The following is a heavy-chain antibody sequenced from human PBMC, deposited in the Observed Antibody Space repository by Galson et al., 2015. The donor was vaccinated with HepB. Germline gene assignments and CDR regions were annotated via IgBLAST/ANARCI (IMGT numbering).Heavy chain of an antibody. D-gene: IGHD3-10*01. CDR1: GYTFTGYY. CDR2: INPNSGGT. CDR3: ARGGSFQGKRYFDY. V-gene: IGHV1-2*02. Sequence: SVKVSCKASGYTFTGYYMHWVRQAPGQGLEWMGWINPNSGGTNYAQKLQGRVTMTTDTSTSTAYMELRSLRSDDTAAYYCARGGSFQGKRYFDYWGQGTLVTVSS. J-gene: IGHJ4*02.